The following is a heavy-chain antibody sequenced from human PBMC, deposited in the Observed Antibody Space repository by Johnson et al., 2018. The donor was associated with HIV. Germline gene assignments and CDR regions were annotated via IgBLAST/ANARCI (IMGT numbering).Heavy chain of an antibody. V-gene: IGHV3-66*02. CDR2: IYSGGST. CDR3: ARVRVGAFDI. J-gene: IGHJ3*02. CDR1: GFTVSSDY. D-gene: IGHD1-26*01. Sequence: VQLVESGGGLVQPGGSLRLSCAASGFTVSSDYMTWVRQAPGKGLEWVSFIYSGGSTYYTRSVKGRFTISRDNSKNMLFLQINSLRVEDTAVYYCARVRVGAFDIWGQGTMVTVSS.